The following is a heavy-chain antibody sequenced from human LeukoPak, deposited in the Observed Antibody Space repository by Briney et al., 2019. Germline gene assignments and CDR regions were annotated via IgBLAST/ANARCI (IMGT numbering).Heavy chain of an antibody. J-gene: IGHJ5*02. CDR1: GFTFSTYT. Sequence: TGGSLRLSCAASGFTFSTYTMHWVRQAPGKGLEYVSAITGNGGSTYYANSVKGRFTISRDNSKNTLYLQMGSLRAEDTAVYYCAKYRHAGSGYYSAFWFDPWGQGTLVTVSS. V-gene: IGHV3-64*01. D-gene: IGHD3-22*01. CDR3: AKYRHAGSGYYSAFWFDP. CDR2: ITGNGGST.